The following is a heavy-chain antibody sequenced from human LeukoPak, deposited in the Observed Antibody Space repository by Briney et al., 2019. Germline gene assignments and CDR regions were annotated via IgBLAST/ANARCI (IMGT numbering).Heavy chain of an antibody. Sequence: GGSLRLSCAASGFTFSSYGMHWVRQAPGKGLEWVAFIRYDGSNKYYTDSVKGRFTISRDNSKNTLYLQMNSLRAEDTAVYYCAKDREPLVVVPAASAFDPWGQGTLVTVSS. D-gene: IGHD2-2*01. J-gene: IGHJ5*02. V-gene: IGHV3-30*02. CDR2: IRYDGSNK. CDR3: AKDREPLVVVPAASAFDP. CDR1: GFTFSSYG.